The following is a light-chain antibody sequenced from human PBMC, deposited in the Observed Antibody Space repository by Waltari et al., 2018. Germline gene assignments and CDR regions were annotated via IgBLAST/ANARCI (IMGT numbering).Light chain of an antibody. V-gene: IGLV2-14*01. CDR3: ASYTDSQTLV. CDR2: EVS. Sequence: QSVLTQPASVSGSPGQSLRIPCTGTNDDVGGYCYVSWFQQHPGKAPKLLIFEVSDRPSGVSSRFSGSKSGNTASLSINGLQPDDEAFYFCASYTDSQTLVFGGGTQLTV. CDR1: NDDVGGYCY. J-gene: IGLJ2*01.